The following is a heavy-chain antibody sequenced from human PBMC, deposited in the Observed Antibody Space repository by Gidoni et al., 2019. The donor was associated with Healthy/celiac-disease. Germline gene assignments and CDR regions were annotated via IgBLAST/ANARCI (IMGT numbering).Heavy chain of an antibody. J-gene: IGHJ4*02. CDR3: AKVILGVGFGYSGYDY. CDR2: ISGSGGST. D-gene: IGHD5-12*01. Sequence: EVQLLESGGGLVQPGGSLRLSCAASGFTFSSYAMSWVRQAPGKGLEWVSAISGSGGSTYYADSVKGRFTISRDNSKNTLYLQMNSLRAEDTAVYYCAKVILGVGFGYSGYDYWGQGTLVTVSS. CDR1: GFTFSSYA. V-gene: IGHV3-23*01.